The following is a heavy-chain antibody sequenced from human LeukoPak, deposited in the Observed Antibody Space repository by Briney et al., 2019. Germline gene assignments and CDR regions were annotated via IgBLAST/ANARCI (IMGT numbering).Heavy chain of an antibody. CDR1: GYSFTSYW. CDR2: IYPGDSDT. CDR3: ARLGSRDIVVVPAAISGAFDI. D-gene: IGHD2-2*01. J-gene: IGHJ3*02. Sequence: GESLKISCKGSGYSFTSYWIGWVRQMPGKGLEWMGIIYPGDSDTRYSPSFQGQVTISADKSISTAYLQWSSLKASDTAMYYCARLGSRDIVVVPAAISGAFDIWGQGTMVTVSS. V-gene: IGHV5-51*01.